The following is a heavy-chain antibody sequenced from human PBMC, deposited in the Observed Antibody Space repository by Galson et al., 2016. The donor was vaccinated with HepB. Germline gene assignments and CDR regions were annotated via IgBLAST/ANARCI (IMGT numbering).Heavy chain of an antibody. CDR3: ERDCSYGTTSAFFDK. J-gene: IGHJ4*02. V-gene: IGHV3-30*03. D-gene: IGHD3-10*02. Sequence: SLRLSCAVSGFTFSGFDMHWVRQAPGKGLEWVARISYDGRKQDYTSSVKGRFTISRENSGNTLYLQMHNLRAEDTAVYFCERDCSYGTTSAFFDKSGQGTLVTVSS. CDR1: GFTFSGFD. CDR2: ISYDGRKQ.